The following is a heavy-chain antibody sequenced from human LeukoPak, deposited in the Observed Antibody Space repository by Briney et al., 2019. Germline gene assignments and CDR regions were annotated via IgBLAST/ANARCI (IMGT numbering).Heavy chain of an antibody. CDR2: ISSSSDYI. CDR3: ARTPGERYCSGGSCYFHYYYMDV. Sequence: ETLSLTCAVYGGSFSGYYWSWIRQPPGKGLEWVSSISSSSDYIYYADSVKGRFSITRDNARNSLYLQMNSLRAEDTAVYYCARTPGERYCSGGSCYFHYYYMDVWGKGTTVTVS. CDR1: GGSFSGYY. J-gene: IGHJ6*03. V-gene: IGHV3-21*01. D-gene: IGHD2-15*01.